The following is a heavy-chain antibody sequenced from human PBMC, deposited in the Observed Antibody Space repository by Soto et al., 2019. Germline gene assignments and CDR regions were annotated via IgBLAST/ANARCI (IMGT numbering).Heavy chain of an antibody. V-gene: IGHV3-23*01. J-gene: IGHJ6*02. CDR1: GFTFSSYA. CDR3: AKVRWTPPKQWLVYYYYYGMDV. D-gene: IGHD6-19*01. Sequence: PGGSLRLSCAASGFTFSSYAMSWVRQAPGKGLEWVSAISGSGGSTYYADSVKGRFTISRDNSKNTLYLQMNSLRAEDTAVYYCAKVRWTPPKQWLVYYYYYGMDVWGQGTTVTVS. CDR2: ISGSGGST.